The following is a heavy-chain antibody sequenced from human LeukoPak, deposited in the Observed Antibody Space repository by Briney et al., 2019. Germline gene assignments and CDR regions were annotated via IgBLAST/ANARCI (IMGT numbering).Heavy chain of an antibody. D-gene: IGHD4-17*01. V-gene: IGHV1-46*03. CDR3: ARDVKYGDCVGTLWY. Sequence: ASVKVSCKASGYTFTSYYMHWVRQAPGQGLEWMGIINPSGGSTSYAQKFQGRVTMTRDTSTSTVYMELSSLRSEDTAVYYCARDVKYGDCVGTLWYWGQGTLVTVSS. CDR1: GYTFTSYY. CDR2: INPSGGST. J-gene: IGHJ4*02.